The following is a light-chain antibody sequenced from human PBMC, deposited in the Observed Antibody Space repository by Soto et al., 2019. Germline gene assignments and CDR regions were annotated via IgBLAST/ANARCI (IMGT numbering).Light chain of an antibody. V-gene: IGLV2-14*01. CDR1: SSDVGGYNY. J-gene: IGLJ2*01. CDR3: SSYTTSSPHVV. Sequence: QSALTQPASVSGSPGQSITISCTGTSSDVGGYNYVSWYQQHPGKAPKLMIYDVSNRPSGVSSRFSGSKSGNTASLTISGLQAEDEADYYCSSYTTSSPHVVFGGGTKLTV. CDR2: DVS.